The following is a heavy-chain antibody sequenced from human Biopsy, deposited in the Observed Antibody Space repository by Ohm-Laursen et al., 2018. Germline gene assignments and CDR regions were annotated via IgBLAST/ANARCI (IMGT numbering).Heavy chain of an antibody. J-gene: IGHJ4*02. CDR1: GFNFSAYG. CDR3: VTDRLDDITKVRGIMTD. V-gene: IGHV3-33*01. Sequence: SLRLSCTASGFNFSAYGMHWVRQAPDKGLEWVALTWDDGSHQYYADSVKGRFTISRDNSKNTLYLHINTLRVEDTAVYYCVTDRLDDITKVRGIMTDWGQGTLVIVSS. D-gene: IGHD3-10*01. CDR2: TWDDGSHQ.